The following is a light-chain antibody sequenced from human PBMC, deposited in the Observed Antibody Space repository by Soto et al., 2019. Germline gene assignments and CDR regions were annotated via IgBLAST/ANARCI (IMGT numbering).Light chain of an antibody. CDR1: SSDVGSYNY. CDR2: EVS. V-gene: IGLV2-14*01. J-gene: IGLJ1*01. CDR3: TSYTSGTYV. Sequence: QSALTQPASVSGSPGQSITISCTGTSSDVGSYNYVSWYQQHPGKDPKLMIFEVSNRPSGVSNRFSGSKSGNTASLTISGLQAEDEADYYCTSYTSGTYVFGTGTKLTVL.